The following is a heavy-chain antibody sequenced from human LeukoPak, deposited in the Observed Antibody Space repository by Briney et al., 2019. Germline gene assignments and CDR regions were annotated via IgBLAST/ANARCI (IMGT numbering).Heavy chain of an antibody. Sequence: SETLSLTCTVSGGSISSYYWSWIRQPPGKGLEWIGYIYYSGSTNYNPSLKSRVTISVDTSKNQFSLKLSSVTAADTAVYYCAREGGPTPFDYWGQGTLVTVSS. CDR3: AREGGPTPFDY. V-gene: IGHV4-59*01. D-gene: IGHD2-15*01. CDR1: GGSISSYY. J-gene: IGHJ4*02. CDR2: IYYSGST.